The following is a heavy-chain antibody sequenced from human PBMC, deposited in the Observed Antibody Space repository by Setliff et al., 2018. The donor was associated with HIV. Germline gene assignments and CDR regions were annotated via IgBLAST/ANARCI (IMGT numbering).Heavy chain of an antibody. CDR2: IYASGST. D-gene: IGHD3-10*01. Sequence: SETLSLTCTVSGGSINSGSYYWNWIRQPAGKGLEWIGHIYASGSTNYNPSLKSLVTMSVDTSKNQFSLKLNSGTAADTAVYYCARDGPLEGSYRYYYYYMDVWGKGTTVTVSS. CDR1: GGSINSGSYY. V-gene: IGHV4-61*10. J-gene: IGHJ6*03. CDR3: ARDGPLEGSYRYYYYYMDV.